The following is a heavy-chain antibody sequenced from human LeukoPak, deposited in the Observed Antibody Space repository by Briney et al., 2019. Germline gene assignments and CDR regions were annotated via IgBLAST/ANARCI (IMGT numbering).Heavy chain of an antibody. CDR1: GDSISSSSYY. D-gene: IGHD3-10*01. J-gene: IGHJ3*02. CDR2: VFYTGSA. Sequence: PSETLSLTCTVPGDSISSSSYYWGWIRQPPGKGLEWIGSVFYTGSAHCNPSLKSRVTISVDTSKNQFSLRLSSVTAADTAVYYCARHVGSGSFFDIWGQGTLVTVSS. CDR3: ARHVGSGSFFDI. V-gene: IGHV4-39*01.